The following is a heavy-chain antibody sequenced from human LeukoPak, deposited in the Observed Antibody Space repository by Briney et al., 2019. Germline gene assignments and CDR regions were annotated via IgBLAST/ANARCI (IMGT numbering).Heavy chain of an antibody. V-gene: IGHV4-30-4*01. CDR1: GGSISSGDYY. CDR3: ARAYYDSSGYIPDWFDP. J-gene: IGHJ5*02. CDR2: IYYSGST. D-gene: IGHD3-22*01. Sequence: PSQTLSLICTVSGGSISSGDYYWSWIRQPPGKGLEWTGYIYYSGSTYYNPSLKSRVTISVDTSKNQFSLKLSSVTAADTAVYYCARAYYDSSGYIPDWFDPWGQGTLVTVSS.